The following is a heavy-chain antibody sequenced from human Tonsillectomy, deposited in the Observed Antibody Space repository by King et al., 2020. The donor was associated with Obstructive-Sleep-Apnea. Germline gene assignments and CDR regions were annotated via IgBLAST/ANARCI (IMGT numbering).Heavy chain of an antibody. Sequence: QLQESGPGLVKPSETLSLTCTVSGGAISSYYWSWIRQPPGKGLEWIGYIYYSGSTNYNPSLKSRVTISLDTSKNPFSLKLSSVTAADTAVYYCARAGGVLLPFDYWGQGTLVTVSS. CDR3: ARAGGVLLPFDY. J-gene: IGHJ4*02. CDR2: IYYSGST. CDR1: GGAISSYY. D-gene: IGHD2-15*01. V-gene: IGHV4-59*01.